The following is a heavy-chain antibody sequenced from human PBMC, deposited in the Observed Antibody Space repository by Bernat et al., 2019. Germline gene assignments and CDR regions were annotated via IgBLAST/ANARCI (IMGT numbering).Heavy chain of an antibody. J-gene: IGHJ4*02. D-gene: IGHD3-10*02. CDR2: VSYTGST. Sequence: QVQLQESGPGLVKPSETLSLTCTVSGGSISNYYWGWVRQPPGKELEWIGYVSYTGSTHYPPHLKSRATVSLDTSDNQFSLNLSSVTAADTAVYYCARMFPPLTDYYFDSWGQGTLVTVSS. CDR3: ARMFPPLTDYYFDS. CDR1: GGSISNYY. V-gene: IGHV4-59*08.